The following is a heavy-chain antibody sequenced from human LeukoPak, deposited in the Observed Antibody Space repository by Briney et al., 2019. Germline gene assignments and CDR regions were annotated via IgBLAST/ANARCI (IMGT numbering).Heavy chain of an antibody. J-gene: IGHJ4*02. CDR1: GYTFNTYG. Sequence: GASVKVSCKPYGYTFNTYGITWVRQAPGQGLEWMGRIIPILGIANYAQKFQGRVTITADKSTSTAYMELSSLRSEDTAVYYCARHAVPYYYDSSGFHPFDYWGQGTLVTVSS. CDR3: ARHAVPYYYDSSGFHPFDY. V-gene: IGHV1-69*04. D-gene: IGHD3-22*01. CDR2: IIPILGIA.